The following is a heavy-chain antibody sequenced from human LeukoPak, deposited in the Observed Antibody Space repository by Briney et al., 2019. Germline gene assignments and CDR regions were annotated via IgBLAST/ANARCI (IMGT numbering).Heavy chain of an antibody. J-gene: IGHJ5*02. CDR1: GGSISNYY. Sequence: SETLSLTCTVSGGSISNYYWSWIRQPPGKGLEWIGYIYYSGSTNYNPSLKSRVTISVDTSKNQFSLKLSSVTAADTAVYYCAREDYYDSSGYFRGPNWFDPWGQGTLVTVSS. V-gene: IGHV4-59*01. CDR2: IYYSGST. CDR3: AREDYYDSSGYFRGPNWFDP. D-gene: IGHD3-22*01.